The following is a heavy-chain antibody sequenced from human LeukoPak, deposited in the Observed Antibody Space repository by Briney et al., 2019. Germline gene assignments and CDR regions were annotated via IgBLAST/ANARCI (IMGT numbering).Heavy chain of an antibody. J-gene: IGHJ4*02. CDR3: ARVYVVTGSVDY. CDR2: IYYTGST. D-gene: IGHD4-23*01. CDR1: GGSISSSSYY. Sequence: PSETLSLTCTVSGGSISSSSYYWGWIRQPPGKGLEWIGSIYYTGSTYYNPSLKSRVTISVDTSKNQFSLKLSSVTAADTAVYYCARVYVVTGSVDYWGQGTLVTVSS. V-gene: IGHV4-39*07.